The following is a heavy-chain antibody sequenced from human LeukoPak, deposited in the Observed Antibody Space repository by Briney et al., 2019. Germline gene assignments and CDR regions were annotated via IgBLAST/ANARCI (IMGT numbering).Heavy chain of an antibody. CDR2: MYYSGST. Sequence: SETLSPTCTVSGGSISSSSYYWGWIRQPPGKGLEWIGSMYYSGSTYYNPSLKSRVTISVDTSKNQFSLKLSSVTAADTAVYYCASVYCRSTSCWFDYWGQGTLVTVSS. CDR3: ASVYCRSTSCWFDY. J-gene: IGHJ4*02. V-gene: IGHV4-39*01. D-gene: IGHD2-2*01. CDR1: GGSISSSSYY.